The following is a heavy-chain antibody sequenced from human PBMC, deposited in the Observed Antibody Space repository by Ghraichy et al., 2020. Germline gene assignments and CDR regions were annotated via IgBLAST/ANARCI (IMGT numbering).Heavy chain of an antibody. CDR2: ITSRTGYL. J-gene: IGHJ5*02. CDR3: AAAGNGDYPYDWFDP. V-gene: IGHV3-21*01. Sequence: GGSLRLSCVASGFTFSNYGTNWVRQAPGKGLEWVSSITSRTGYLYYRDSVKGRFTVSRDNAKNSLFLKMNSLRAEYTGVYYCAAAGNGDYPYDWFDPWGQGTLVTVSS. D-gene: IGHD4-17*01. CDR1: GFTFSNYG.